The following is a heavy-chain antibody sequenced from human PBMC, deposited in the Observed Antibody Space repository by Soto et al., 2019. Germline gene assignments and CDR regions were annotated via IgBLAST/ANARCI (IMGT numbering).Heavy chain of an antibody. CDR2: INYDGSTT. V-gene: IGHV3-74*01. D-gene: IGHD6-6*01. CDR3: ARAARPSFNWFDP. Sequence: GGSLRLSCAASGFTFSSYWMHWVRQAPGKVLVWVSRINYDGSTTNYADSVKGRFSISRDNAKDTLYLQMNSLRAEDTAVYYCARAARPSFNWFDPWGQGTLVTVSS. CDR1: GFTFSSYW. J-gene: IGHJ5*02.